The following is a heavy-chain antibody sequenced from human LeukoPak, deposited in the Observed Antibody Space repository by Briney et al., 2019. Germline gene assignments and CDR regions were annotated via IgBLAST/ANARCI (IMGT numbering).Heavy chain of an antibody. CDR3: ARENGTSWEDDYDSDDYNWFDP. V-gene: IGHV4-38-2*02. D-gene: IGHD3-22*01. CDR2: IYHSGST. CDR1: GYSISSGYY. J-gene: IGHJ5*02. Sequence: SETLSLTCTVSGYSISSGYYWGWIRQPPGKGLEWIGSIYHSGSTYYNPSLKSRVTISLDTSKNQFSLNLSSVTAADTAVYYCARENGTSWEDDYDSDDYNWFDPWGQGTLVTVSS.